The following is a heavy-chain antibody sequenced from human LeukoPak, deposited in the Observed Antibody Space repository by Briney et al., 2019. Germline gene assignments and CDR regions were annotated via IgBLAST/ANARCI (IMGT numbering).Heavy chain of an antibody. CDR3: ARVGPNWNNFDY. V-gene: IGHV3-48*03. CDR1: GFTFDDYD. Sequence: GGSLRLSCAASGFTFDDYDMSWVRQAPGKGLEWVSYISSFGSAIYYADSVKGRFTISRDNAKNSLYLQMNSLRAEDTAVYYCARVGPNWNNFDYWGQGTLVTVSS. D-gene: IGHD1/OR15-1a*01. CDR2: ISSFGSAI. J-gene: IGHJ4*02.